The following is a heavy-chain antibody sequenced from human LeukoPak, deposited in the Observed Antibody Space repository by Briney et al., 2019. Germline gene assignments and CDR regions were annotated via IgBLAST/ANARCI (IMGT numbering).Heavy chain of an antibody. CDR1: GGSFSTYY. V-gene: IGHV4-59*08. J-gene: IGHJ4*02. D-gene: IGHD6-19*01. Sequence: SETLSLTCTVSGGSFSTYYWSWIRQPPGKGLEWIGYIYYSGSTDYNASLKSRGTISVDTSKNQFSLTLNSVTAADTAVYFCARQVVAVAGTGYFTCGGQEPLATAPS. CDR3: ARQVVAVAGTGYFTC. CDR2: IYYSGST.